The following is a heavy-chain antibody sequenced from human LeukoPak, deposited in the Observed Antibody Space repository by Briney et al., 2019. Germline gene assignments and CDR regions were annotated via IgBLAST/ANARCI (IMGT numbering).Heavy chain of an antibody. Sequence: SETLSLTCTVSGGSISSYYWSWIRQPAGKGLEWIGRIYTSGSTNYNPSLKSRVTMSVDTSKNQFSLKLSSVTAADTAVYYCAREGSGEPYYDFWSGYLWFDYWGQGTLVTVSS. CDR3: AREGSGEPYYDFWSGYLWFDY. CDR2: IYTSGST. D-gene: IGHD3-3*01. J-gene: IGHJ4*02. V-gene: IGHV4-4*07. CDR1: GGSISSYY.